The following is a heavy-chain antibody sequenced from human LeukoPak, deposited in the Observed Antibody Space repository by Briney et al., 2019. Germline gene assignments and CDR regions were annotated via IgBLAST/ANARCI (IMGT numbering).Heavy chain of an antibody. V-gene: IGHV3-30-3*01. J-gene: IGHJ4*02. CDR1: GFSFSSFS. CDR2: ISYDGSNK. CDR3: GRGGFVMTTADVRY. Sequence: AESLTLSCAVSGFSFSSFSMQWVRQAPSKELEWVAGISYDGSNKNYRDSVKGHLTNDRDNSQNPLDLQMNSLRAEDTAVYYCGRGGFVMTTADVRYWGQRNLVTVSS. D-gene: IGHD4-17*01.